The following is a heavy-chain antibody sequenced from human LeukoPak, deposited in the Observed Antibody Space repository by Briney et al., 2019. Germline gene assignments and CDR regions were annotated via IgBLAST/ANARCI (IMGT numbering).Heavy chain of an antibody. Sequence: YAASGSALRIHSTTWIHQATLQQVPIPSSISQSSGIYYADSVKGRFTISSDNSKNTLFLQMNSLRAEDTAIYFCAKDRSGYGSSYDFDYWGQGTLVTVS. CDR2: ISQSSGI. CDR3: AKDRSGYGSSYDFDY. V-gene: IGHV3-23*01. CDR1: GSALRIHS. D-gene: IGHD6-13*01. J-gene: IGHJ4*02.